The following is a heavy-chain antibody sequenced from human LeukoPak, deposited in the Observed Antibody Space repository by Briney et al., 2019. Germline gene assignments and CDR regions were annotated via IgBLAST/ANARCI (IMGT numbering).Heavy chain of an antibody. J-gene: IGHJ4*02. CDR3: AKNYGDYEDVFDY. Sequence: GGSLRLSCAASGFTFSNYAMNWVRQAPGKGLEWVSGISGSASSTYYADSMKGRFTIARDNSKNTLYLQMNSLRAEDTAVYYCAKNYGDYEDVFDYWGQGTLATVSS. D-gene: IGHD4-17*01. V-gene: IGHV3-23*01. CDR2: ISGSASST. CDR1: GFTFSNYA.